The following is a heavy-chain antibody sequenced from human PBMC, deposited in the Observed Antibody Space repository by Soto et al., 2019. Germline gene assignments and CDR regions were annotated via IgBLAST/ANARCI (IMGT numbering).Heavy chain of an antibody. CDR2: INPNSGGT. D-gene: IGHD3-22*01. J-gene: IGHJ6*02. CDR1: GYTFTGYY. CDR3: ANDSSGSLYYYGMDV. V-gene: IGHV1-2*04. Sequence: ASVKVSCKASGYTFTGYYMHWVRQAPGQGLEWMGWINPNSGGTNYAQKFQGWVTMTRDTSISTAYMELSRLRSDDTAVYYCANDSSGSLYYYGMDVCGQGTTVTVSS.